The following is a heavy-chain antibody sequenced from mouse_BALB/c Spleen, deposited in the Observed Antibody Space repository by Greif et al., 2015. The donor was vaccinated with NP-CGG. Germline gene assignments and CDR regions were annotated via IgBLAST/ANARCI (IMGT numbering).Heavy chain of an antibody. CDR3: ANRYDWEYYFDY. CDR1: GYTFTSYW. Sequence: VQLQQSGAELVKPGASVKLSCKASGYTFTSYWMHWVKQRPGQGLEWIGEINPSNGRTNYNEKFKSKATLTVDKSSSTAYMQLSSLTSEDSAVYYCANRYDWEYYFDYWGQGTTLTVSS. V-gene: IGHV1S81*02. D-gene: IGHD2-14*01. CDR2: INPSNGRT. J-gene: IGHJ2*01.